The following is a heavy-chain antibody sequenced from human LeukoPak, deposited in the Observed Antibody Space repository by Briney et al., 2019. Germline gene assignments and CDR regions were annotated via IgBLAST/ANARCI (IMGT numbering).Heavy chain of an antibody. CDR3: ARGVDYYENSGTIDY. V-gene: IGHV3-30*03. J-gene: IGHJ4*02. D-gene: IGHD3-22*01. CDR2: ISYDGSNK. CDR1: GFTFSSYG. Sequence: GGSPRLSCAASGFTFSSYGMHWVRQAPGKGLEWVAVISYDGSNKYYADSVKGRFTISRDNSKNTLYLQMNSLRAEDTAVYYCARGVDYYENSGTIDYWGQGTLVTVSS.